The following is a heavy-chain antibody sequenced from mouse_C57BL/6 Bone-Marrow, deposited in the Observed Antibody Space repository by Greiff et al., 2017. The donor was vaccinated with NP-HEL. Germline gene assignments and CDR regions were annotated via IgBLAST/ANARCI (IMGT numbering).Heavy chain of an antibody. CDR2: IDPSDSST. CDR1: GYTFPSYW. Sequence: QVQLQQPGAELVRPGTSVMLSCQASGYTFPSYWLHSVTQRPGQGLEWIGVIDPSDSSTNSNQQFKGKATLTVDTPSSTAYMQLSSLTSEDAAVYYCARKGWFAYWGQGTLVTVSA. V-gene: IGHV1-59*01. CDR3: ARKGWFAY. J-gene: IGHJ3*01.